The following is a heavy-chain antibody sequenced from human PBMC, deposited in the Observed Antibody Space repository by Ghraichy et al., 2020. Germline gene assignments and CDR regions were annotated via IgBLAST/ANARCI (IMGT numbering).Heavy chain of an antibody. CDR3: ARDTALCYHYAMDV. CDR2: IYSGGSA. CDR1: GFTVSGNY. J-gene: IGHJ6*02. V-gene: IGHV3-66*01. D-gene: IGHD2-21*02. Sequence: GGSLRLSCAASGFTVSGNYMTWVRQAPGKGLEWVSVIYSGGSAYYADSVKGRFTISRDNAKNTLSLQMNSLRAEDTAVYYCARDTALCYHYAMDVWGQGTTVTVSS.